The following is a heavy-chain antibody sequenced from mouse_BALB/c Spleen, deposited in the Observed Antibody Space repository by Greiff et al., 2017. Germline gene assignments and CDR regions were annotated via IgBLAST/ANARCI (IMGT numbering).Heavy chain of an antibody. D-gene: IGHD1-1*02. V-gene: IGHV5-4*02. CDR2: ISDGGSYT. CDR3: ARGNGDYAMDY. CDR1: GFTFSDYY. Sequence: EVNLVESGGGLVKPGGSLKLSCAASGFTFSDYYMYWVRQTPEKRLEWVATISDGGSYTYYPDSVKGRFTISRDNAKNNLYLQMSSLKSEDTAMYYCARGNGDYAMDYWGQGTSVTVSS. J-gene: IGHJ4*01.